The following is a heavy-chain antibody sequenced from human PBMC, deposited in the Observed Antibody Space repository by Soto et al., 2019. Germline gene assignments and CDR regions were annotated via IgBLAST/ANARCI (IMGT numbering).Heavy chain of an antibody. D-gene: IGHD3-3*01. CDR3: ARHAIFGNCFDP. CDR1: GGSISSSNFY. CDR2: LYYSGST. J-gene: IGHJ5*02. Sequence: QLQLQESGPGLVKASETLSLTCTVSGGSISSSNFYWGWIRQPPGKGLEWIGSLYYSGSTYYNPSLKSRATISVDTSKNQFSLKLSSVTAADTAVFHCARHAIFGNCFDPWGQGTLVTVSS. V-gene: IGHV4-39*01.